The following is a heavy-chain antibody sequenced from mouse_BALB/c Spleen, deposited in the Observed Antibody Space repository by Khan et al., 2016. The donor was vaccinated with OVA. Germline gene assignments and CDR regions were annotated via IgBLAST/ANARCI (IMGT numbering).Heavy chain of an antibody. D-gene: IGHD1-1*01. Sequence: QVQLKESGPGLVAPSQSLSITCTVSGFSLTSYGVNWVRQPPGEGLEWLGVIWGDGSTNYHSTLKSRLIISKDSSKRKVYLTMNSLQPDDTATYYCAKFTPDYYSMDYWGQGTSVTVST. CDR1: GFSLTSYG. CDR2: IWGDGST. CDR3: AKFTPDYYSMDY. V-gene: IGHV2-3*01. J-gene: IGHJ4*01.